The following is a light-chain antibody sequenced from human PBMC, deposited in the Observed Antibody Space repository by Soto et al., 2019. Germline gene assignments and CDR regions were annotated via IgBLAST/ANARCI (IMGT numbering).Light chain of an antibody. Sequence: EIVLTQSPGTLSLSPGERATLSCRASQSVSSSYLAWYQQKPGQATRLLIYGASSTTTGIPDWFSGSGSGTDFTLTISRLEPEDFAVYYCQQYGSSPYTFGQGTKLES. CDR2: GAS. CDR1: QSVSSSY. CDR3: QQYGSSPYT. J-gene: IGKJ2*01. V-gene: IGKV3-20*01.